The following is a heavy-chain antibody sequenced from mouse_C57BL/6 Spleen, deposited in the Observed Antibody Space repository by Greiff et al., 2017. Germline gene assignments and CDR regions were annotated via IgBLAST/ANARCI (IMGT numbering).Heavy chain of an antibody. V-gene: IGHV1-69*01. CDR3: ARRGDYYSSRRGYVDV. CDR2: IDPSDSYT. Sequence: QVQLQQPGAELVMPGASVKLSCKASGYTFTSYWMHWVKQRPGQGLEWIGEIDPSDSYTNYNQKFKGKSTLTVDKSSSTAYMQLSSLTSEDSAVYYCARRGDYYSSRRGYVDVWGTGTTVTVSS. J-gene: IGHJ1*03. CDR1: GYTFTSYW. D-gene: IGHD1-1*01.